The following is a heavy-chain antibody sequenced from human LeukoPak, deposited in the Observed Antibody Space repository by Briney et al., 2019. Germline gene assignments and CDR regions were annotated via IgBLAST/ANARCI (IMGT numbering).Heavy chain of an antibody. CDR1: GFTFSSYA. CDR2: IRSKNDGGTI. J-gene: IGHJ4*02. Sequence: PGGSLRLSCAASGFTFSSYAMNWVRQAPGKGLEWVGRIRSKNDGGTIGYAAPVKDRFTISRDDSKNTLYLQMNSLEIEDTAVYFCTTDRTMKGYWGQGTLVTVSS. D-gene: IGHD3-22*01. CDR3: TTDRTMKGY. V-gene: IGHV3-15*01.